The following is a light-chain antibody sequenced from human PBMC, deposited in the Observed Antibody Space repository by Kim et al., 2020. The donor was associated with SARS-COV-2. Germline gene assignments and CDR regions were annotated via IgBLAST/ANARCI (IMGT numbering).Light chain of an antibody. CDR2: KDN. V-gene: IGLV3-25*03. CDR3: QSADGSGTYV. CDR1: TLPEKQ. J-gene: IGLJ1*01. Sequence: VPPGQTARITCSGDTLPEKQTYWYQQKSGQAPLLVIYKDNERPSGIPGRFTGSSSGTTVTLTISGVQAEDDADYYCQSADGSGTYVFGTGTQLTVL.